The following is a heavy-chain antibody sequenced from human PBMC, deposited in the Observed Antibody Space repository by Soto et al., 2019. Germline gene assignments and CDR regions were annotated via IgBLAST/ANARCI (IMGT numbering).Heavy chain of an antibody. CDR3: AVLSGYAHSGGPFDY. J-gene: IGHJ4*02. CDR2: IYYSGST. CDR1: GGSISSYY. Sequence: KTSETLSLTCTVSGGSISSYYWSWIRQPPGKGLEWIGYIYYSGSTNYNPSLKSRVTISVDTSKNQFSPKLSSVTAADTAVYYCAVLSGYAHSGGPFDYWGQGTLVTVSS. D-gene: IGHD5-12*01. V-gene: IGHV4-59*01.